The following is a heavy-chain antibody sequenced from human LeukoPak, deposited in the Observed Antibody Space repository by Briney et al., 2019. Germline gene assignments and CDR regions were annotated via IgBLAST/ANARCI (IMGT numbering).Heavy chain of an antibody. CDR3: ARGHSSSFYFDY. Sequence: SETLSLTCTVSGGSISSSSYYWGWIRQPPGKGLEWIGSIYYSGSTNYNPSLKSRVTMSVDTSKNQFSLKLSSVTAADTAVYYCARGHSSSFYFDYWGQGTLVTVSS. CDR1: GGSISSSSYY. J-gene: IGHJ4*02. CDR2: IYYSGST. V-gene: IGHV4-39*07. D-gene: IGHD6-13*01.